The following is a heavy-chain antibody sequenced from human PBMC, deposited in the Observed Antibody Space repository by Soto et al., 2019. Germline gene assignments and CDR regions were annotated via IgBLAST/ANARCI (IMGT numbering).Heavy chain of an antibody. CDR3: AHCTLHDYGDYDPGTSHVFDS. V-gene: IGHV2-5*02. D-gene: IGHD4-17*01. CDR1: GFSLSNSGVG. J-gene: IGHJ4*02. CDR2: IYGDNDK. Sequence: QITLKESGPSPVKPTQTLTVTCTFSGFSLSNSGVGVAWIRQPPGKALEWLALIYGDNDKRYSPYLKTRLTITKDTSKNQVVLTMTNMDPVDTATYYWAHCTLHDYGDYDPGTSHVFDSWGQGTLVTVSS.